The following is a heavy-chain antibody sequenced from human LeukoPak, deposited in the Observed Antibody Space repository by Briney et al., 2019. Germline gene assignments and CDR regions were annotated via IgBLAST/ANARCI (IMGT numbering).Heavy chain of an antibody. CDR2: VNHSGYT. D-gene: IGHD4-17*01. CDR3: ARMTTGHDY. Sequence: PSETLSLTCGVSGTSFTSYYWSWIRQTPGKGLEWIGEVNHSGYTNMNPSLKSRVTISVDTPKNQFSLMMTSVTAADTAVYSCARMTTGHDYWGQGTLVTVSS. CDR1: GTSFTSYY. J-gene: IGHJ4*02. V-gene: IGHV4-34*01.